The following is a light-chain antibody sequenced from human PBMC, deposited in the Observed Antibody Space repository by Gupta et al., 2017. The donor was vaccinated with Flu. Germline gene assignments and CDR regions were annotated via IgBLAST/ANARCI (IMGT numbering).Light chain of an antibody. CDR1: SSNIGTHYD. Sequence: SALTQPPPVSGAPGQRVTISCTATSSNIGTHYDVHWYQQRLPGTAPKLLIYGNDNRPSGVPDRFSGSKSGTSASLVITGLQPDDEAVYYCHCSDTTLSASVFGGGTRVTVL. CDR3: HCSDTTLSASV. V-gene: IGLV1-40*01. CDR2: GND. J-gene: IGLJ2*01.